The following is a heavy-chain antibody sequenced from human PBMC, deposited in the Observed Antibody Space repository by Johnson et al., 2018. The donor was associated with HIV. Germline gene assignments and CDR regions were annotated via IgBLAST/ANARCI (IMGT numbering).Heavy chain of an antibody. V-gene: IGHV3-66*01. Sequence: VQLVESGGGLVQPRGSLRLSCAASGFTVSSNYMSWVRQAPGKGLVWVSIIYSGGSTYYADSVRGRFTISRDNSKNTLYLQMNSLRAEDTAVYYCATSTASDALDIWGQGTMVTVSS. CDR2: IYSGGST. J-gene: IGHJ3*02. CDR3: ATSTASDALDI. CDR1: GFTVSSNY. D-gene: IGHD1-1*01.